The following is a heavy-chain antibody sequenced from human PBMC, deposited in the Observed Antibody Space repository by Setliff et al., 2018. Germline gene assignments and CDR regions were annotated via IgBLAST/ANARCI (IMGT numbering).Heavy chain of an antibody. J-gene: IGHJ4*02. V-gene: IGHV3-23*01. CDR2: ISDTALGI. CDR1: GFTFNTYA. D-gene: IGHD6-13*01. Sequence: GGSLRLSCAASGFTFNTYAMSWVRQPPGKGLERVSSISDTALGIYYADSVRGRFTISRDNSKKTLYQQMNSLRAEDTAVYYCVKDVVGYSSTWPKRDYFDYWGQGTLVTVS. CDR3: VKDVVGYSSTWPKRDYFDY.